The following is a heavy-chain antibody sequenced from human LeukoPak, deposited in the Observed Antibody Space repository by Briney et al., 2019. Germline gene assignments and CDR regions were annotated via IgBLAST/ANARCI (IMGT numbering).Heavy chain of an antibody. V-gene: IGHV1-18*01. CDR2: ISAYNGNT. CDR3: ARDCSSTSCYLASDY. CDR1: GYTFTSYG. Sequence: ASVKVSCKASGYTFTSYGISWVRQAPGQGLEWMGWISAYNGNTNYAQKLQGRVTMTTDTSTSTAYMELRSLRSDDTAVYYCARDCSSTSCYLASDYWGQGTLVTVSS. J-gene: IGHJ4*02. D-gene: IGHD2-2*01.